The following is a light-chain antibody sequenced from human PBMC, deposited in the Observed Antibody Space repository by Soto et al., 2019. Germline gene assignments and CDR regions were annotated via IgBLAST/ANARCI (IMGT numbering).Light chain of an antibody. J-gene: IGKJ5*01. CDR1: QSVSDY. CDR3: QQRSDWPGPT. V-gene: IGKV3-11*01. Sequence: EIVLTQSPATLSLSPGARATLSCRASQSVSDYLACYQQKPGQAPRLLIYDVSNRAAGIPARFSGSGSGTDFTLPIRSLEPEDFAVYYCQQRSDWPGPTFGQGTRREIK. CDR2: DVS.